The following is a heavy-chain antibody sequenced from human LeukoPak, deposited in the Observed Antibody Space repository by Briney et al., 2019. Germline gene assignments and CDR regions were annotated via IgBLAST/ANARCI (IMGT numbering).Heavy chain of an antibody. Sequence: GGSLRLSCAASGFTVSSNYMSWVRQAPGKGLEWVSVIYSGGSTYYADSVKGRFTISRDNSKNTLYLQMNSLRAEDTAVYYCARGTVTTTGGDAFDIWGQGTMVTVSS. CDR2: IYSGGST. J-gene: IGHJ3*02. CDR1: GFTVSSNY. CDR3: ARGTVTTTGGDAFDI. D-gene: IGHD4-17*01. V-gene: IGHV3-53*01.